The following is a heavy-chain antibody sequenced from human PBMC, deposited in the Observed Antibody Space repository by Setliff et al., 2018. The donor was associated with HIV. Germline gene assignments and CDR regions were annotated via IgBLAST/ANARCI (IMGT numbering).Heavy chain of an antibody. V-gene: IGHV4-4*08. D-gene: IGHD4-4*01. J-gene: IGHJ4*02. CDR2: IHHSGSS. CDR1: GDSIITYY. CDR3: AREHDYSNYRRLDS. Sequence: LSLTCTVSGDSIITYYWTWIRQPPGKGLEWIGYIHHSGSSDYTPSLRSRVTMSVDTSKNQFSLKLTSVTAADTAVYYCAREHDYSNYRRLDSWGQGIQVTVSS.